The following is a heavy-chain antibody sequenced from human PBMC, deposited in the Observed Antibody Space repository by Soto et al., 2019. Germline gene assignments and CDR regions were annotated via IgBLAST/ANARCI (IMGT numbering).Heavy chain of an antibody. CDR3: ARHRNYYDSSGYSVPDAFDI. D-gene: IGHD3-22*01. J-gene: IGHJ3*02. Sequence: SETLSLTCTVSGGSISSSSYYWGWIRQPPGKGLEWIGSIYYSGSTYYNPSLKSRVTISVDTSKNQFSLKLSSVTAADTAVYYCARHRNYYDSSGYSVPDAFDIWGQGTMVTVSS. CDR2: IYYSGST. V-gene: IGHV4-39*01. CDR1: GGSISSSSYY.